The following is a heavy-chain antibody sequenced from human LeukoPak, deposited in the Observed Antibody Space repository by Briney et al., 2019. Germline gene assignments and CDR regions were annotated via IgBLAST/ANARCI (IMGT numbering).Heavy chain of an antibody. V-gene: IGHV4-38-2*01. J-gene: IGHJ4*02. D-gene: IGHD3-22*01. CDR3: ARHQDYYDSSGPDC. CDR2: IYHSGST. Sequence: PSETLSLTCAVSGYSISSGYYWGWIRQPPGKGLEWIGSIYHSGSTYYNPSLKSRVTISVDTSKNQFSLKLSSVTAADTAVYYCARHQDYYDSSGPDCWGQGTLVTVSS. CDR1: GYSISSGYY.